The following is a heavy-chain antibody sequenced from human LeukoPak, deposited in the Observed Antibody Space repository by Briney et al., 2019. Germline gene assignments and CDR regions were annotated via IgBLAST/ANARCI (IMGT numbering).Heavy chain of an antibody. J-gene: IGHJ4*02. CDR1: GGSISSGGDY. D-gene: IGHD2-2*01. Sequence: PSQTLSLTCTVSGGSISSGGDYWTWIRQHTGKGLEWIGYINYSGNAYYNPSLKSRVTISADTSKNQFSLKLKSVTAADTAVYYRATRSAAAQGVYFDYWGQGTLVTVSS. CDR2: INYSGNA. CDR3: ATRSAAAQGVYFDY. V-gene: IGHV4-31*03.